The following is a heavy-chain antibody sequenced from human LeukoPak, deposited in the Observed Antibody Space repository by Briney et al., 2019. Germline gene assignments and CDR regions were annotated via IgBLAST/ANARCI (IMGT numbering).Heavy chain of an antibody. J-gene: IGHJ1*01. Sequence: GGSLRLSCVASGFTFSSHAMTWVRQAPGKGLEWVSTIGTGHDTYYTDSVKGRFTISRDNSKNTLYLQMNSLRAEDTAVYYCARALSGWGQGTLVTVSS. V-gene: IGHV3-23*01. CDR3: ARALSG. D-gene: IGHD3-3*01. CDR2: IGTGHDT. CDR1: GFTFSSHA.